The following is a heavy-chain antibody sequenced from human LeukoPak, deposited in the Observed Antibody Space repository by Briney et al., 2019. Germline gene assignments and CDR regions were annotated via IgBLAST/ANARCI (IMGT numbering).Heavy chain of an antibody. D-gene: IGHD3-22*01. CDR2: ISGSGGST. CDR1: GFTSSSYA. V-gene: IGHV3-23*01. Sequence: HPGGSLRLSCAASGFTSSSYAMSWVRQAPGKGLEWVSSISGSGGSTYYADSVKGRFTISRDNSKNTLYLQMNSLRAEDTAVYYCAKGHDSSGYPPFDYWGQGTLVTVSS. CDR3: AKGHDSSGYPPFDY. J-gene: IGHJ4*02.